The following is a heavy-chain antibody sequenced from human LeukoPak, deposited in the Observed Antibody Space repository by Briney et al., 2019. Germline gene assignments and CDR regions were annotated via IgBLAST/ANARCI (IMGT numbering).Heavy chain of an antibody. D-gene: IGHD2-15*01. CDR3: AKDYCCGGSCHDDIDY. CDR1: GFTFSSYA. V-gene: IGHV3-23*01. J-gene: IGHJ4*02. CDR2: ISGSGGST. Sequence: GGSLRLSCAASGFTFSSYAMSWVRQAPGKGLEWVSGISGSGGSTYYADSVKGRFTISRDNPKNTLYVQMNSLRAEDTAVYYCAKDYCCGGSCHDDIDYWGQGTLVTVSS.